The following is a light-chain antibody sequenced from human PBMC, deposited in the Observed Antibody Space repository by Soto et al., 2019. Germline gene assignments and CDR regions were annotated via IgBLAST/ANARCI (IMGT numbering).Light chain of an antibody. CDR3: QQRSRWPWT. CDR2: DAS. V-gene: IGKV3-11*01. J-gene: IGKJ1*01. Sequence: EIVLTQSPATLSLSPGERATLSCRASQSISSFLAWYQQKPGQAPRLLIYDASNRATGIPARFSGSESGTAFTLTITSLDPEDSAVYYCQQRSRWPWTFGQGTKVEI. CDR1: QSISSF.